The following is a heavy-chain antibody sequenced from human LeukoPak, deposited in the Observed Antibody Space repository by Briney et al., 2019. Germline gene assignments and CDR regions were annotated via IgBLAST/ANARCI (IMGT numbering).Heavy chain of an antibody. CDR1: GYSFTGYW. J-gene: IGHJ6*03. CDR2: IYPGDSDT. CDR3: ARTVTTVTTDYYYYMDV. V-gene: IGHV5-51*01. Sequence: GESLKISCKGSGYSFTGYWIGWVRQMPGKGLEWMGIIYPGDSDTRYSPSFQGQVTISADKSISTAYLQWSSLKASDTAMYYCARTVTTVTTDYYYYMDVWGKGTTVTVSS. D-gene: IGHD4-11*01.